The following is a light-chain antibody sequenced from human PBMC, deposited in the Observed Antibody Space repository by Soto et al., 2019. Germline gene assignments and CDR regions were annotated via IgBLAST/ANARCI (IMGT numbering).Light chain of an antibody. CDR2: GAS. V-gene: IGKV3-20*01. J-gene: IGKJ5*01. Sequence: DIVLTQSPGTLSLSPGERATLSCRASQSVSSNYLAWYQQRPGQAPRLLIYGASGRATGIPDRFGGSGSGTDFTLTISRLEPEDFAVYYCQQYGSSTITFGQGTRLEIK. CDR3: QQYGSSTIT. CDR1: QSVSSNY.